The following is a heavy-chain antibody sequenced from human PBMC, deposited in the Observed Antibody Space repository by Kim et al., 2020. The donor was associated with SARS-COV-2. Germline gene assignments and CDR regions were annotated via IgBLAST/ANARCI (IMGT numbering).Heavy chain of an antibody. Sequence: GGSLRLSCTASGFSFSTFAMIWVRQAPGKGLEWVSGLSRAGDRAYQADSVKGRFTVSRDNSKSTLFLQMNSLRAEDTATYYCAKVGIYGDYDYYYHMDVWGRGTTVTVSS. J-gene: IGHJ6*03. V-gene: IGHV3-23*01. CDR2: LSRAGDRA. D-gene: IGHD4-17*01. CDR3: AKVGIYGDYDYYYHMDV. CDR1: GFSFSTFA.